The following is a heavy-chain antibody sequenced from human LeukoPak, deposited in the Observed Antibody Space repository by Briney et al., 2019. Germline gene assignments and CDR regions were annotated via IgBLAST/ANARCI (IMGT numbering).Heavy chain of an antibody. CDR1: GFTFSSYG. V-gene: IGHV3-30*02. CDR3: AKSRSGDLDAFDI. D-gene: IGHD3-10*01. CDR2: IRYDGSNK. Sequence: GGSLRLSCAASGFTFSSYGIHWVRQAPGKGLEWVAFIRYDGSNKYYADSVKGRFTISRDNSKNTLYLQMNSLRAEDTAVYYCAKSRSGDLDAFDIWGQWTMVTVSS. J-gene: IGHJ3*02.